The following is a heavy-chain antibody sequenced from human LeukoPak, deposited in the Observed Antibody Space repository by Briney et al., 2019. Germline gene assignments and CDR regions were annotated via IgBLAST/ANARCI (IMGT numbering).Heavy chain of an antibody. D-gene: IGHD1-26*01. J-gene: IGHJ4*02. V-gene: IGHV3-21*01. CDR3: ARDRAGEVDY. CDR2: ISSSSSYI. Sequence: GESLKISCAASGFTFSSYSMTWVRQAPGKGLEWVSSISSSSSYIYYADSVKGRFTISRDNAKNSLYLQMNSLRAEDTAVYYCARDRAGEVDYWGQGTLVTVSS. CDR1: GFTFSSYS.